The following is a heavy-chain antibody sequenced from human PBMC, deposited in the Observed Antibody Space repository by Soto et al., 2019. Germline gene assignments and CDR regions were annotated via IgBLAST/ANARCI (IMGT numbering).Heavy chain of an antibody. J-gene: IGHJ4*02. CDR2: ISWNSGSI. CDR1: GFTFDDYA. CDR3: AKDMARDFDWLFEPDY. V-gene: IGHV3-9*01. Sequence: GGSLRLSCAASGFTFDDYAMHWVRQAPGKGLEWVSGISWNSGSIGYADSVKGRFTISRDNAKNSLYLQMNSLRAEDTALYYCAKDMARDFDWLFEPDYWGQGTLVTVSS. D-gene: IGHD3-9*01.